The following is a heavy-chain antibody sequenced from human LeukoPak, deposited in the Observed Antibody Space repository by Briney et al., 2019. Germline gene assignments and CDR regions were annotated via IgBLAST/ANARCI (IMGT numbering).Heavy chain of an antibody. CDR2: IVASSGAT. J-gene: IGHJ4*02. Sequence: PGGSLRLSCAASGFNFNNYAMSWVRQAPGKGLEWVSHIVASSGATFYADSVKGRFTISRDHSKNTLYLQMNSLRAEDTAVYYCARGRRDGYNRLSHPTYFDYWGQGTLVTVSS. D-gene: IGHD5-24*01. V-gene: IGHV3-23*01. CDR1: GFNFNNYA. CDR3: ARGRRDGYNRLSHPTYFDY.